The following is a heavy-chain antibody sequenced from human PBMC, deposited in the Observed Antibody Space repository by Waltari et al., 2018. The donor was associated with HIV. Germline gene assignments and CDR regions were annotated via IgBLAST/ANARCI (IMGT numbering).Heavy chain of an antibody. CDR3: AIGGALDF. CDR2: LYQSGST. V-gene: IGHV4-38-2*01. J-gene: IGHJ3*01. D-gene: IGHD1-26*01. Sequence: QVQLQESGPGLVKPSETLSLTCAVSGSSISSDFHWGWIRQPPGKGLEWIGSLYQSGSTDYNPSLKSRVTISIDTSKNQFSLKLSSVTAADTAVYYCAIGGALDFWGQGTLVTVSS. CDR1: GSSISSDFH.